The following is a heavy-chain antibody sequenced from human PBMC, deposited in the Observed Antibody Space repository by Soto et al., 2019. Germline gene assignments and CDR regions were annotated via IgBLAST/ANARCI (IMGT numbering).Heavy chain of an antibody. CDR3: ARRPRFFAPVGFPNWFDP. D-gene: IGHD2-2*01. J-gene: IGHJ5*02. CDR2: SNQSGST. Sequence: WTWIRQPPGKGLEWIGESNQSGSTSYNPSLKSRVTISVDTSKNQFSLKLNSVTAADTAVYYCARRPRFFAPVGFPNWFDPWGQGTLVTVSS. V-gene: IGHV4-34*01.